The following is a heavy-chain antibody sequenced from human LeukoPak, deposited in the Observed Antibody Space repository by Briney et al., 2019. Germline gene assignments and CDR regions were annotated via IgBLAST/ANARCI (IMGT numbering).Heavy chain of an antibody. J-gene: IGHJ3*02. Sequence: ASVKVSCKASGGTFSSYAISWVRQAPGQGLEWMGRIIPILGIANYAQKFQGRVTITADKSTSTAYMELSSLRSEGTAVFYCARVSDVVVTAIDAFDIWGQGTMVTVSS. CDR1: GGTFSSYA. CDR3: ARVSDVVVTAIDAFDI. D-gene: IGHD2-21*02. V-gene: IGHV1-69*04. CDR2: IIPILGIA.